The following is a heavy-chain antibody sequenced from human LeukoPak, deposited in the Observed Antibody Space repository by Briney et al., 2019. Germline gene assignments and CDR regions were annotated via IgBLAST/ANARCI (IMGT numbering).Heavy chain of an antibody. D-gene: IGHD6-19*01. J-gene: IGHJ4*02. CDR3: ARGTQQWLAPFDY. CDR2: VNWSGGST. Sequence: GGSLRLSCAASGFTFDDYGMSWVRQAPGKGLEWVSGVNWSGGSTGYADSVKGRFTISRDNAKNSLYLQMNSLRADDTALCYCARGTQQWLAPFDYWGQGTLVTVSS. V-gene: IGHV3-20*04. CDR1: GFTFDDYG.